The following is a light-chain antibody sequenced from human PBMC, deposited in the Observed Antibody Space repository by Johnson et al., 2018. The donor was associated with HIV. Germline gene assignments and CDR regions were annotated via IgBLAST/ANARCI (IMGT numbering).Light chain of an antibody. V-gene: IGLV1-51*02. Sequence: QSVLTQPPSVSAAPGQKVTISCSGSSSNIGNNYVSWYQVLPGTAPKLLIYENDKRPSGIPDRFSGSKSGTSATLGITGLQTGDEADYYCATWDNSLSSGGVFGTGTKVTVL. CDR1: SSNIGNNY. CDR2: END. CDR3: ATWDNSLSSGGV. J-gene: IGLJ1*01.